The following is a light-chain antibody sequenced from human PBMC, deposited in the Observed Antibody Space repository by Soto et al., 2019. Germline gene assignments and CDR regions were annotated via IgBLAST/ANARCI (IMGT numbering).Light chain of an antibody. Sequence: EIVMTQSPVSLSVSPGERATLSCRASQSISSSLAWYQQKPGQAPRLVIYGASTRATGIPARFIGSGSGTEFTLTISSLQSEDFAVYYCQQYHNWPYTFGQGTKLEIK. J-gene: IGKJ2*01. CDR2: GAS. CDR3: QQYHNWPYT. CDR1: QSISSS. V-gene: IGKV3-15*01.